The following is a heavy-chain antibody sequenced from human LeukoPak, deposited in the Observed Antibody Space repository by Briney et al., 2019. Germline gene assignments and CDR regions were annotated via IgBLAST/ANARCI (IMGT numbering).Heavy chain of an antibody. J-gene: IGHJ5*02. CDR3: ARFTPQGYGWGGYNRFDP. V-gene: IGHV4-61*01. D-gene: IGHD3-16*01. CDR1: GYSISSGYY. CDR2: IYYSGST. Sequence: SETLSLTCTVSGYSISSGYYWSWIRQPPGKGLEWIGYIYYSGSTNYNPSPKSRVTISVDTSKNQFSLNLTSVTAADTAVYYCARFTPQGYGWGGYNRFDPWGQGTLVTVSS.